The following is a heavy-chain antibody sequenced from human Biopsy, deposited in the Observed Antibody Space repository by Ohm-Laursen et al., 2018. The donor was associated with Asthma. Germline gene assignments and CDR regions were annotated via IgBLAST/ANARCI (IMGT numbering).Heavy chain of an antibody. CDR3: ARGYSGTDRIVYYYSGMEV. J-gene: IGHJ6*02. V-gene: IGHV1-69*01. CDR2: LIPVLGTA. D-gene: IGHD5-12*01. CDR1: GDSFSNYA. Sequence: SSVKVSCKASGDSFSNYAISWVRQAPRQGLEWMGGLIPVLGTADYAPMFEGRVTITADESTSTAYLELTSLRFEDTAVYYCARGYSGTDRIVYYYSGMEVWGQGTTVSVSS.